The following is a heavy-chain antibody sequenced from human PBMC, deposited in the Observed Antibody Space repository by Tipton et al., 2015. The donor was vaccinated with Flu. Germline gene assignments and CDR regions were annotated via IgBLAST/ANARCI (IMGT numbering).Heavy chain of an antibody. CDR2: IKEDGSQK. Sequence: SLRLSCAASGFTFSRYWMSWVRQAPGKGLEWVANIKEDGSQKYYVDSVKGRFTISRDNAKNSVYPQMNSLRAEDTAVYYCARVTGAYDYSDYWGQGTLATVSS. CDR1: GFTFSRYW. CDR3: ARVTGAYDYSDY. J-gene: IGHJ4*02. V-gene: IGHV3-7*01. D-gene: IGHD5-12*01.